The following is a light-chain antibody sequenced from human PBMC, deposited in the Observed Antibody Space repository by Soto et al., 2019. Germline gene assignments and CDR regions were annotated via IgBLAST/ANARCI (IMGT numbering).Light chain of an antibody. V-gene: IGLV2-14*01. CDR1: NIDVGDYNY. J-gene: IGLJ1*01. Sequence: QSALAQPASVSGSPGQSIIISCTGTNIDVGDYNYVSWYQQHPGNAPKLIIYDVSNRPSGVSNRFSGSKSDNTASLTISGLQAEDEADYYCSSYTSSSTRVFGPGTKVTVL. CDR2: DVS. CDR3: SSYTSSSTRV.